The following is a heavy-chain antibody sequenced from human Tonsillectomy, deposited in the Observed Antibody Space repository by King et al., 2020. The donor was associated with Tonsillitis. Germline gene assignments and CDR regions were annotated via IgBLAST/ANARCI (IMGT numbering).Heavy chain of an antibody. CDR3: ARQRTTLVKGRAFDI. Sequence: QLQESGPGLVKPSETLSLTCTVSGGFISSYYWSWIRLPPGKGLGWIGYIYYSGSTDSNPSLKSRVTISVDTSKNQFSLNLSSVTAADTAVYYCARQRTTLVKGRAFDIWGQGTMVTVSS. CDR2: IYYSGST. CDR1: GGFISSYY. J-gene: IGHJ3*02. V-gene: IGHV4-59*08. D-gene: IGHD4-23*01.